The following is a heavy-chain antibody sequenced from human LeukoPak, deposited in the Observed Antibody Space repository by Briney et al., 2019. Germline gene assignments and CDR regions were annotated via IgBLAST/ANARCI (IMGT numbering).Heavy chain of an antibody. Sequence: GGSLRLSCAASGFTFSSYGMHWVRQAPGKGLEWVAVIWYDGSNKYYADSVKGRFTISRDNSKNTLYLQMNSLRAEDTAVYYCARDPDPGAIGIAVAGLIDYWGQGTLVTVSS. CDR2: IWYDGSNK. CDR3: ARDPDPGAIGIAVAGLIDY. J-gene: IGHJ4*02. V-gene: IGHV3-33*01. CDR1: GFTFSSYG. D-gene: IGHD6-19*01.